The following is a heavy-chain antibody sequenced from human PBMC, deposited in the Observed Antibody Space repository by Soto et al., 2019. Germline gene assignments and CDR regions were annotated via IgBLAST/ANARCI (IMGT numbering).Heavy chain of an antibody. CDR3: ARHHDAGYYIYY. CDR1: GGSISSSTYY. CDR2: IYYSGST. J-gene: IGHJ4*01. Sequence: PSETLSLTCTVSGGSISSSTYYWGWVRQPPGKGLEWIGTIYYSGSTYYNPSLQSRVTISGDTSKNQFSLRMNSVTAADTAIYYCARHHDAGYYIYYCGQGTHVTVSS. V-gene: IGHV4-39*01.